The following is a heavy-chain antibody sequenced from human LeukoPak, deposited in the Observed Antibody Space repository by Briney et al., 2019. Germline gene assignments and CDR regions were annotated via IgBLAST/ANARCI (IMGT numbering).Heavy chain of an antibody. V-gene: IGHV4-59*08. CDR3: ARHYDFWSGYLYYFDC. CDR2: IYYSGST. Sequence: SETLSLTCTVSGGSISSYYWSWIRQPPGKGLEWIGYIYYSGSTNYNPSLKSRVTISVDTSKNQFSLKLSSVTAADAAVYYCARHYDFWSGYLYYFDCWGQGTLVTVSS. J-gene: IGHJ4*02. CDR1: GGSISSYY. D-gene: IGHD3-3*01.